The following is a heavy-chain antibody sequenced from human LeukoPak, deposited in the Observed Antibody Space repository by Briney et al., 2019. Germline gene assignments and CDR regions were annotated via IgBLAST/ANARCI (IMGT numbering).Heavy chain of an antibody. Sequence: ASVKVSCKASGYTFTNYAINWVRQAPGQGLEWMGWISAQHGQTEYAPNSQDRVTMTTDTYTNTAYMELRSLGSDDTAVYYCAGSPGYCTSNVCYLKYWGQGTLVTVSS. D-gene: IGHD2-8*01. CDR2: ISAQHGQT. CDR3: AGSPGYCTSNVCYLKY. J-gene: IGHJ4*02. V-gene: IGHV1-18*01. CDR1: GYTFTNYA.